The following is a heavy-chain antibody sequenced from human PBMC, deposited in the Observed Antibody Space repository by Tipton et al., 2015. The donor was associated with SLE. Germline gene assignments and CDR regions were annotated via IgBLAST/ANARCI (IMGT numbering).Heavy chain of an antibody. J-gene: IGHJ3*02. CDR2: IYYSGST. CDR1: GASISSYY. CDR3: ARGLVMGRYDAFDT. Sequence: TLSLTCTVSGASISSYYWSWIRQPPGKGLEWVGYIYYSGSTNKKPSLQSRVSMSADTSKSQISLKLTSVTAADTAVYFCARGLVMGRYDAFDTWGQGTMVTVSS. D-gene: IGHD3-9*01. V-gene: IGHV4-59*01.